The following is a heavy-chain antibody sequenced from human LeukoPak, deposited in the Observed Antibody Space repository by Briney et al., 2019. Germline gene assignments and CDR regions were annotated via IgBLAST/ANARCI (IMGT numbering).Heavy chain of an antibody. CDR2: INPSGGST. CDR1: GYTFTSYF. CDR3: ARQGTYSSAIGMGY. V-gene: IGHV1-46*01. Sequence: ASVKVSCKASGYTFTSYFIHWVRQAPGQGLDWMGIINPSGGSTSYAQKFQGRVTMTRDTSTRTVYMEVNSLRSEDTAVYYCARQGTYSSAIGMGYWGQGTLVTVSS. J-gene: IGHJ4*02. D-gene: IGHD6-19*01.